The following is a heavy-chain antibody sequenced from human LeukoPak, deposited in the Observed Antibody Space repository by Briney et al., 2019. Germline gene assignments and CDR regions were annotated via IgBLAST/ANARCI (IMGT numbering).Heavy chain of an antibody. J-gene: IGHJ4*02. CDR2: IYYSGST. CDR1: GGSISSSSYY. D-gene: IGHD6-13*01. V-gene: IGHV4-39*02. CDR3: AREVTKRPTWAGGSSWYYFDY. Sequence: SETLSLTCTVSGGSISSSSYYWGWIRQPPGKGLEWIGSIYYSGSTYYNPSLKSRVTISVDTSKNQFSLKLSSVTAADTAVYYCAREVTKRPTWAGGSSWYYFDYWGQGTLVTVSS.